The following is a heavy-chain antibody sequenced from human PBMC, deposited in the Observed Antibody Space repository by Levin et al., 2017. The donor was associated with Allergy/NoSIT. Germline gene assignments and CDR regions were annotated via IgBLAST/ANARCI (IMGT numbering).Heavy chain of an antibody. CDR3: AKDKGAGYSYGPCDY. CDR1: GFTFSSYA. CDR2: ISGSGGST. D-gene: IGHD5-18*01. Sequence: LSLTCAASGFTFSSYAMSWVRQAPGKGLEWVSAISGSGGSTYYADSVKGRFTISRDNSKNTLYLQMNSLRAEDTAVYYCAKDKGAGYSYGPCDYWGQGTLVTVSS. J-gene: IGHJ4*02. V-gene: IGHV3-23*01.